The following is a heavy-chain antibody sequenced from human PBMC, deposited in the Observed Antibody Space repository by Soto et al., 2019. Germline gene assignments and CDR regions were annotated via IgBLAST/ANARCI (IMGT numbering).Heavy chain of an antibody. CDR1: GFTFSSYA. V-gene: IGHV3-64*01. D-gene: IGHD1-7*01. Sequence: GGSLRLSCAASGFTFSSYAMDWVRQAPGKGLEYVSAISSNGGSTYYANSVKGRFTISRDNSKNTLYLQMGSLRAEDMAVYYCARVAGTKPYYYYMEVWGKGTTVTVSS. CDR2: ISSNGGST. J-gene: IGHJ6*03. CDR3: ARVAGTKPYYYYMEV.